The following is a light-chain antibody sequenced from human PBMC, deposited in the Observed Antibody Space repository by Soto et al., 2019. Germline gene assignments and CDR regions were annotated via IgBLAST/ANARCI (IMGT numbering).Light chain of an antibody. J-gene: IGKJ1*01. Sequence: DIVVTQSPATLSVSPGERATLSCRASQSVSSNLAWYQHIPGQAPRLLIYGATTRATGIPTRISGSGSAAEFTPTIGSLLSEDVAADYCRQYYGRPKTFGQGTKVEIK. CDR1: QSVSSN. CDR2: GAT. CDR3: RQYYGRPKT. V-gene: IGKV3-15*01.